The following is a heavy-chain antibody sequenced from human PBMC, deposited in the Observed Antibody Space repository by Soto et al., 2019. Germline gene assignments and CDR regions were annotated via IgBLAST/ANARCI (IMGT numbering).Heavy chain of an antibody. CDR3: ANLDAAAGYYGLDV. Sequence: GGSLRLSCAASGFTFSSYGMHWVRQAPGKGLEWVAVISYDGSNKYYADSVKGRFTISRDNSKNTLYLQMNSLRAEDTAVYYCANLDAAAGYYGLDVWGHGTTVTVSS. CDR2: ISYDGSNK. D-gene: IGHD6-13*01. J-gene: IGHJ6*02. CDR1: GFTFSSYG. V-gene: IGHV3-30*18.